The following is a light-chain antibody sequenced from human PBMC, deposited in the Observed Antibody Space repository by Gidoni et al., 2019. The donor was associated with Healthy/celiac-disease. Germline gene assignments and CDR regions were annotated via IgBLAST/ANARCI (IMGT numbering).Light chain of an antibody. Sequence: QPPVPPHRPLSASPGQAVTFPCTATSHHVCGYNYLSWYQQHPRKAPKLMIYDVSKPPSGVPDRFSGSKSGNTASLTISGLQAEDEADYYCCSYAGSYTVVFGGGTKLTVL. CDR1: SHHVCGYNY. CDR2: DVS. CDR3: CSYAGSYTVV. V-gene: IGLV2-11*01. J-gene: IGLJ2*01.